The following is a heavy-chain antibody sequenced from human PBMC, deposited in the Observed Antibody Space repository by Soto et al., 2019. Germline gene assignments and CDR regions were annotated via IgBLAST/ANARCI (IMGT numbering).Heavy chain of an antibody. CDR3: AGGMAGLDV. V-gene: IGHV3-74*01. CDR2: INSDGGHT. Sequence: EVQLVESGGGLVQPGGSLRLSCAASGLSFNIYWMHWVRQVPGKGLVWLARINSDGGHTIYVDSVKGRFTISRDNAKNTVFLQMDSLRDEDTGVYYCAGGMAGLDVWGQGTTVTVSS. CDR1: GLSFNIYW. J-gene: IGHJ6*02.